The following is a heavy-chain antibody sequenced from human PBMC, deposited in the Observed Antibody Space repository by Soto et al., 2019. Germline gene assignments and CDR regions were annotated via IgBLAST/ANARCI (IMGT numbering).Heavy chain of an antibody. D-gene: IGHD1-26*01. J-gene: IGHJ2*01. V-gene: IGHV4-34*01. CDR3: ARGVKVGTTIYWYFDL. CDR1: GGSFSGFY. Sequence: QVQLHQWGTELLKPSETLSLTCAVDGGSFSGFYWNWIRQTPGKGLEWIGEIDQSGGRQSGSTNYSPSRESRVTIAGDTSKNEMSLTLSSVTAADTSFYDCARGVKVGTTIYWYFDLWGRGTLVTVSS. CDR2: IDQSGGRQSGST.